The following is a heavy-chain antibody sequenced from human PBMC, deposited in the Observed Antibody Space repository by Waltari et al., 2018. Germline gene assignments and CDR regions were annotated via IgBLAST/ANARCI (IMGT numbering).Heavy chain of an antibody. J-gene: IGHJ4*02. CDR2: INQDGSEK. Sequence: EVQLVESGGGLVQPGGSLRLPCAASGFTLRNNWMTWVRQAPGKGLEWVANINQDGSEKYSVESVKGRFTISRDNAKNSLYLQLNSLRADDTAVYYCTRGGDDSSWYWRNWGQGTLVTVSS. V-gene: IGHV3-7*01. D-gene: IGHD6-13*01. CDR3: TRGGDDSSWYWRN. CDR1: GFTLRNNW.